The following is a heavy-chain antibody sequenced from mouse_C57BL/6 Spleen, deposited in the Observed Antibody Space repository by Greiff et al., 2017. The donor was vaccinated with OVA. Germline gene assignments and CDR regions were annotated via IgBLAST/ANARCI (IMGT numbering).Heavy chain of an antibody. CDR2: IYPGSGST. D-gene: IGHD1-1*01. V-gene: IGHV1-55*01. Sequence: VQLQQPGAELVKPGASVKMSCKASGYTFTSYWITWVKQRPGQGLEWIGVIYPGSGSTNYNEKFKSKATLTVDTSSSTAYMQLSSLTSEDSSVYCWAREAYYYGSSYWYFDVWGTGTTVTVSS. J-gene: IGHJ1*03. CDR1: GYTFTSYW. CDR3: AREAYYYGSSYWYFDV.